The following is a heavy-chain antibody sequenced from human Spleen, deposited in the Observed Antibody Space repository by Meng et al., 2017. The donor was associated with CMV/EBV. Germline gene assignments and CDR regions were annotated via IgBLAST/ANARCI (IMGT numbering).Heavy chain of an antibody. V-gene: IGHV1-69*10. D-gene: IGHD4-17*01. CDR3: ARDLEGSVTTFDYYYYGMDV. CDR2: IIPILGIA. CDR1: GGTFSSYA. J-gene: IGHJ6*02. Sequence: SVKVSCKASGGTFSSYAISWVRQAPGQGLEWMGGIIPILGIANYAQKFQGRVTMTRDTSTSTVYMELSSLRSEDTAVYYCARDLEGSVTTFDYYYYGMDVWGQGTTVTVS.